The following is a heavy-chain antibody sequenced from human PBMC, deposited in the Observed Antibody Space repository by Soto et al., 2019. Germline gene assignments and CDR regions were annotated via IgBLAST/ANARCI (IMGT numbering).Heavy chain of an antibody. Sequence: ASVKVSCKASGYTFTSYGISWVRQAPGQGLEWMGWISAYNGNTNYAQKLQGRVTMTTDTSTSTAYMELSSLRSDDTAVYYCARDKSVVVAATIDYWGQGTLVTVSS. J-gene: IGHJ4*02. CDR2: ISAYNGNT. CDR1: GYTFTSYG. CDR3: ARDKSVVVAATIDY. V-gene: IGHV1-18*01. D-gene: IGHD2-15*01.